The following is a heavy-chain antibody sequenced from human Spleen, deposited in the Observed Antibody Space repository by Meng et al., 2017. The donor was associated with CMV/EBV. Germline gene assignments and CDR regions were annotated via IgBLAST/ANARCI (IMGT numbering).Heavy chain of an antibody. CDR1: GFTVSSNY. J-gene: IGHJ4*02. Sequence: SCAASGFTVSSNYMGWVRQALGKGLEWVSVIYSGGGTYSADSVKDRFTISRDNSKNTLYLQMNSLRAEDTAVYYCARGGIVAATPFDYWGQGTLVTVSS. D-gene: IGHD1-26*01. CDR2: IYSGGGT. V-gene: IGHV3-53*01. CDR3: ARGGIVAATPFDY.